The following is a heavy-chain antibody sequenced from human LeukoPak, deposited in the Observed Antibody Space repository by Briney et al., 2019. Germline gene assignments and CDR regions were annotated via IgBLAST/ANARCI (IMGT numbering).Heavy chain of an antibody. CDR1: GFTFSSYG. CDR3: AKDARYYDFWSGYLPYYYYYGMDV. V-gene: IGHV3-30*18. J-gene: IGHJ6*02. D-gene: IGHD3-3*01. CDR2: ISYDGSNK. Sequence: GGSLRLSCAASGFTFSSYGMHWVRQAPGKGLEWVAVISYDGSNKYYADSVKGRFTISRDNSKNTLYLQMNSLRAEDTAVYYCAKDARYYDFWSGYLPYYYYYGMDVWGQGTTVTVSS.